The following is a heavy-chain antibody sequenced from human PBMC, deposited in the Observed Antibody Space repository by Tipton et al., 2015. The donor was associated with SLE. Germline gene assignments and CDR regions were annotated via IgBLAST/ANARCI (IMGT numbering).Heavy chain of an antibody. J-gene: IGHJ4*02. CDR3: ARDQGYGDLRGDY. D-gene: IGHD4-17*01. Sequence: QVQLVQSGGEVKKPGASVKVSCKASGYTFTSYGISWVRQAPGQGLEWMGGIIPIFGTANYAQKFQGRVAITADKSTSTAYVELSSLRSEDTAVYYCARDQGYGDLRGDYWGQGTLVTVSS. CDR1: GYTFTSYG. CDR2: IIPIFGTA. V-gene: IGHV1-69*06.